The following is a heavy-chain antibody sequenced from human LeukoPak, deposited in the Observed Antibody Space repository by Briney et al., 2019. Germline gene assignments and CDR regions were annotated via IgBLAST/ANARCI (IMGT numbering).Heavy chain of an antibody. CDR3: ARSGDYYDSSGYSLYYFDY. D-gene: IGHD3-22*01. CDR1: GYTFTSYY. Sequence: ASVKVSCKASGYTFTSYYMHWVRQAPGQGLEWMGIINPSGGSTSYAQKFQGRVTMTRDTSTSTVYMGLSSLRSEDTAVYYCARSGDYYDSSGYSLYYFDYWGQGTLVTVSS. J-gene: IGHJ4*02. V-gene: IGHV1-46*01. CDR2: INPSGGST.